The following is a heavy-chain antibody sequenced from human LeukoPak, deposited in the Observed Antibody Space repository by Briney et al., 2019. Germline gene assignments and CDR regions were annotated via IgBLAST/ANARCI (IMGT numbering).Heavy chain of an antibody. V-gene: IGHV3-48*01. CDR1: GFTFSTYS. D-gene: IGHD4/OR15-4a*01. J-gene: IGHJ4*02. CDR3: ARQYGGNYFDY. CDR2: ISSSTSTI. Sequence: GGSLRLSCAASGFTFSTYSMNWVRQAPGKGLEWVSYISSSTSTIYYADSVKGRFTISRDNAKNSLYLQMNSLRAEDTAVYYCARQYGGNYFDYWGQGTLVTVSS.